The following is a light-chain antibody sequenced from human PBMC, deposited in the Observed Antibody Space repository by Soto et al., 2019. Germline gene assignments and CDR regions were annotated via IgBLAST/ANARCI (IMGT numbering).Light chain of an antibody. J-gene: IGLJ2*01. CDR1: SSNIGSFYD. CDR3: QSYANSLNHVV. V-gene: IGLV1-40*01. CDR2: GDN. Sequence: QSVLTKPPSVSGAPGQRVTIPCTGSSSNIGSFYDVHWYQQLPGTVPKLLIYGDNNRPSGVPDRFSGSKSGTAASLAITGLQAEDEADYYCQSYANSLNHVVFGGGTKLTVL.